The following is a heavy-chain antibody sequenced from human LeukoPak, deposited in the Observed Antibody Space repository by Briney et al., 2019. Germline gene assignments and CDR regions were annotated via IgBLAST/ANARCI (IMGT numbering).Heavy chain of an antibody. CDR3: ARESGDGYNTFGY. J-gene: IGHJ4*02. D-gene: IGHD5-24*01. CDR2: INHSGST. CDR1: GGSFSGYY. V-gene: IGHV4-34*01. Sequence: SETLSLTCAVYGGSFSGYYWSWLRQPPGKGLEWIGEINHSGSTNYNPPLKSRVTISVDTSKNQFSLKLSSVTAADTAVYYCARESGDGYNTFGYWGQGTLVTVSS.